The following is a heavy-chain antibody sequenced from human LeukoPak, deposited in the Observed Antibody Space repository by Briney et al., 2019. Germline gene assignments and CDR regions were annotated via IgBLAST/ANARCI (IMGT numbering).Heavy chain of an antibody. J-gene: IGHJ4*02. CDR2: ISYDGSNK. V-gene: IGHV3-30-3*01. Sequence: GGSLRLSCAASGFTFSSYAMHWVRQAPGKGLEWVAVISYDGSNKYYADSVKGRFTISRDNSKNTLYLQMNSLRPEDTAVYFCARRGPYFDWFWGQGTLVTVSS. D-gene: IGHD3-9*01. CDR3: ARRGPYFDWF. CDR1: GFTFSSYA.